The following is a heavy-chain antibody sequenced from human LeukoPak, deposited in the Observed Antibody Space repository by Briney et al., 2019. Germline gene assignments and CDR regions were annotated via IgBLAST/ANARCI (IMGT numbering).Heavy chain of an antibody. D-gene: IGHD5-12*01. CDR3: AKGYSGYDWSLVDY. Sequence: GGSLRLSCAASGFTFSSYGMHWVRQAPGKGLEWVAVISYDGSNKYYADSVKGRFTISRDNSKNTLYLQMNSLRAEDTAVYYCAKGYSGYDWSLVDYWGQGALVTVSS. J-gene: IGHJ4*02. V-gene: IGHV3-30*18. CDR2: ISYDGSNK. CDR1: GFTFSSYG.